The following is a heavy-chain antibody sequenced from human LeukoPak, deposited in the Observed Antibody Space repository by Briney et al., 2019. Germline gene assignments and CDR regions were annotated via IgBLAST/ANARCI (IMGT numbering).Heavy chain of an antibody. J-gene: IGHJ4*02. Sequence: SETLSLTCTVSGVSMSAYQWSWVRQSPEKGLEWIGCINTKGGTSYNPSLKSRVTTSVDTSKSQFSLRLTSVTAADTAVYYCATSNDAKIAPFDHWGQGAPVTVSS. CDR1: GVSMSAYQ. V-gene: IGHV4-4*09. CDR2: INTKGGT. CDR3: ATSNDAKIAPFDH. D-gene: IGHD2-21*01.